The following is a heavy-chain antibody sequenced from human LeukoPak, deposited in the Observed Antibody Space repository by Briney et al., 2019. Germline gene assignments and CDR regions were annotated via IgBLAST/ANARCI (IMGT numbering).Heavy chain of an antibody. D-gene: IGHD3-10*01. J-gene: IGHJ6*03. CDR2: ISGSGGTT. V-gene: IGHV3-23*01. CDR1: GFTFDDYG. Sequence: GGSLRLSCAATGFTFDDYGMNWVRQAPGKGLEWVSAISGSGGTTYYPDSVKGRFTIPRDNSKNTLYLQMNSLRADDTAVYYCAKDRDGANHYYYYMDVWGKGTTVTVSS. CDR3: AKDRDGANHYYYYMDV.